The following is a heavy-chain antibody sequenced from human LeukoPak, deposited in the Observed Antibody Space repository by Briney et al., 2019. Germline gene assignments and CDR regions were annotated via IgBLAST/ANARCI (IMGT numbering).Heavy chain of an antibody. CDR1: GGSFSGYY. CDR3: ARGYYYDGSGYYFDY. J-gene: IGHJ4*02. V-gene: IGHV4-34*01. Sequence: SETLSLTCAVYGGSFSGYYWSWIRQPPGKGLEWIGEINHSGSTNYDPSLKSRVTISVDTSKNQFSLKLSSVTAADTAVYYCARGYYYDGSGYYFDYWGQGTLVTVSS. D-gene: IGHD3-22*01. CDR2: INHSGST.